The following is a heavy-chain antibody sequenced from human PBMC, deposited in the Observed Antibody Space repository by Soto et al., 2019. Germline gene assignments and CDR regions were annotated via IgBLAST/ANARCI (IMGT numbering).Heavy chain of an antibody. CDR2: INHSGST. V-gene: IGHV4-34*01. D-gene: IGHD3-16*02. J-gene: IGHJ4*02. CDR3: ARGPITFGGVIAPYFDY. Sequence: QVQLQQWGAGLLKPSETLSLTCAVYGGSFSGYYWSWIRQPPGKGLEWIGEINHSGSTNYNPSLKQRVTIPVATSKKQFSLKRSSVTAPDPAVYYCARGPITFGGVIAPYFDYWGQGTLVTVSS. CDR1: GGSFSGYY.